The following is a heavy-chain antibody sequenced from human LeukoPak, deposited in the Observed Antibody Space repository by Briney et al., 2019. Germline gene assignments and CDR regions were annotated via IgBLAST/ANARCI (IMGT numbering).Heavy chain of an antibody. CDR2: IKSKTDGGKT. V-gene: IGHV3-15*01. D-gene: IGHD1-26*01. CDR3: TTDQVGPTLFDP. J-gene: IGHJ5*02. Sequence: GGSLRLSCAASGFTFSNYAMNWVRQAPGKGLEWVGLIKSKTDGGKTDYAAPVKGRFTISRDDSLNTLYLQMNSLTTEDTAVYYCTTDQVGPTLFDPWGQGTLVTVSS. CDR1: GFTFSNYA.